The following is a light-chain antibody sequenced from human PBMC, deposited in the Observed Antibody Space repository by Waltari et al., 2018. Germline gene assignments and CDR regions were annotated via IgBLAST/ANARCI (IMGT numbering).Light chain of an antibody. CDR3: QHYNSIPYT. CDR1: QGITND. Sequence: DIQMTQSPSSLSASVGDRVTITCRASQGITNDLAWYQQKPGETPKLLIYEASTLQSGIPSRFSGSGSGTDFTLTISSLQSEDFATYYCQHYNSIPYTFGQGTKVEMK. V-gene: IGKV1-27*01. J-gene: IGKJ2*01. CDR2: EAS.